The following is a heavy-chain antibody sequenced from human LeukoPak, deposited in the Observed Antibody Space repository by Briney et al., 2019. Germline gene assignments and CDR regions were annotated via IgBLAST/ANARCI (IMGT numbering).Heavy chain of an antibody. CDR2: IYYSGST. V-gene: IGHV4-59*08. CDR3: ARHIPRSRYYYYMDV. Sequence: SETLSLTCTVSGGSISSYYWSWIRQPPGKGLEWIGYIYYSGSTNYNPSLKSQVTISVDTSKNQFSLKLSSVTAADTAVYYCARHIPRSRYYYYMDVWGKGTTVTVSS. CDR1: GGSISSYY. D-gene: IGHD2-21*01. J-gene: IGHJ6*03.